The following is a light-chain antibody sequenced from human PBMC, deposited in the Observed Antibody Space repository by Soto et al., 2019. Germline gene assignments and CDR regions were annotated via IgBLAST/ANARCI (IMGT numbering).Light chain of an antibody. CDR1: SGHSSYA. V-gene: IGLV4-69*01. J-gene: IGLJ3*02. CDR2: LNSDGSH. CDR3: QTWGTGIWV. Sequence: QSVLTQSPSASASLGASVKLTCTLSSGHSSYAIAWHQQQPEKGPRYLMKLNSDGSHSKGDGIPDRFSGSSSGAERYLTIYSLQSEDEADYYCQTWGTGIWVFGGGTNLTVL.